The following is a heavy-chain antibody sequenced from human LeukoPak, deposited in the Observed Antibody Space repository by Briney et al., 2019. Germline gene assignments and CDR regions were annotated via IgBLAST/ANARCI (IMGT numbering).Heavy chain of an antibody. CDR3: AGYDHTNYLAY. CDR1: GGSISSSSAY. CDR2: ISSSGDI. D-gene: IGHD1-1*01. Sequence: PSETLSLTCTVSGGSISSSSAYWGWIRQSPGRGLEWIGYISSSGDIAYTPSLRSRVTMSLDASKNHLSLNLRSVSAADTAVYYCAGYDHTNYLAYWGQGTLVTVSS. J-gene: IGHJ4*02. V-gene: IGHV4-61*05.